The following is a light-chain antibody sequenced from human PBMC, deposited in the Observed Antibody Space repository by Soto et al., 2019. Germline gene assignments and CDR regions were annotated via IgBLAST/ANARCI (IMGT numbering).Light chain of an antibody. CDR3: QQYRNSHQIT. CDR2: GSS. V-gene: IGKV3-15*01. J-gene: IGKJ5*01. Sequence: IVLTQSPSTLSLATGERATLSCWASQSVGTYLASYKQKPGQAPRLLLLGSSTRATGIPARFSGSGSGTDFTLTISSLQHEDFAADYCQQYRNSHQITFGKGTRLEIK. CDR1: QSVGTY.